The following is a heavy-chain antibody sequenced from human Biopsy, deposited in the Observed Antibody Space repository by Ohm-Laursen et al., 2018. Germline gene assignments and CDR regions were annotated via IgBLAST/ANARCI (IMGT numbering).Heavy chain of an antibody. Sequence: TLSLTCNASGGDINNYYWSWIRQPAGKGLEWIGRTYPGGSTNYNPSLKSRVTMSVDTSKKQLSLRLRSVTAADTAMYYCASVVLGPTNDAFDLWGQGTMVVVSS. CDR2: TYPGGST. CDR1: GGDINNYY. V-gene: IGHV4-4*07. D-gene: IGHD3-22*01. J-gene: IGHJ3*01. CDR3: ASVVLGPTNDAFDL.